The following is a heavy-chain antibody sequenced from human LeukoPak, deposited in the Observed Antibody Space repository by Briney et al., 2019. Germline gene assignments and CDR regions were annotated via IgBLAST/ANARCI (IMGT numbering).Heavy chain of an antibody. Sequence: GGSLRLSCAASGFDFSTYAINWVRQAPGKGLEWVSSISTMSNYIFYGDSVKARFTISRDNAKNSVYLQMTSLRPEDTAVYYCSRDRLGGLDLWGQGTLVTVSS. D-gene: IGHD5-12*01. CDR1: GFDFSTYA. J-gene: IGHJ5*02. CDR2: ISTMSNYI. CDR3: SRDRLGGLDL. V-gene: IGHV3-21*01.